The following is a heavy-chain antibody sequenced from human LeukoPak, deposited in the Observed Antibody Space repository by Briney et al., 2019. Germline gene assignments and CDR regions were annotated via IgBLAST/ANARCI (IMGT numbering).Heavy chain of an antibody. CDR3: ARQAPYSSSWPDAFDI. CDR2: IYYSGST. CDR1: GGSISSYY. V-gene: IGHV4-59*08. Sequence: PSETLSLTCTVSGGSISSYYWSWIRQPPGKGLEWIGYIYYSGSTNYNPSLKSRVTISVDTSKNQFSLKLSSVTAADTAVYYCARQAPYSSSWPDAFDIWGQGTMVTVSS. D-gene: IGHD6-13*01. J-gene: IGHJ3*02.